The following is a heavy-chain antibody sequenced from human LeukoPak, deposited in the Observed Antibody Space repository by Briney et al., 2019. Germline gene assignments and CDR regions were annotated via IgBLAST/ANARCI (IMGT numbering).Heavy chain of an antibody. CDR1: VFNVNTRY. D-gene: IGHD1-26*01. Sequence: PGGSLRLSCAASVFNVNTRYMSWVRQAPGKGLEWVSVTYSGGSTYYADSVKGRFTISRDNSKNTLYLQMNSLRAEDTAVYYCARRSNINGSINDWGQGTLVTVSS. J-gene: IGHJ4*02. CDR3: ARRSNINGSIND. CDR2: TYSGGST. V-gene: IGHV3-53*01.